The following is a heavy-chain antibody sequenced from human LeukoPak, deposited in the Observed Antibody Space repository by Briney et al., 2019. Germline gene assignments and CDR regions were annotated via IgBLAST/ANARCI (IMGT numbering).Heavy chain of an antibody. Sequence: GASVKVSCKASGGTFSSYAISWVRQAPGQGLEWMGGIILIFGTANYAQKFQGRVTITADKSTSTAYMELSSLRSEDTAVYYCASDSSSWLVRYWGQGTLVTVSS. CDR2: IILIFGTA. V-gene: IGHV1-69*06. J-gene: IGHJ4*02. CDR3: ASDSSSWLVRY. CDR1: GGTFSSYA. D-gene: IGHD6-13*01.